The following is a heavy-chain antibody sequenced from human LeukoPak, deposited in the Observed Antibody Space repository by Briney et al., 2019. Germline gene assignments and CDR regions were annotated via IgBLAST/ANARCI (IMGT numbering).Heavy chain of an antibody. Sequence: PSETLSLTCTVSGGSISSSSYYWSWIRQPPGKGLEWIGEINHSGSTNYNPSLKSRVTISVDTSKNQFSLKLSSVTAADTAVYYCARGRNFLFYYYGMDVWGQGTTVTVSS. V-gene: IGHV4-39*07. CDR3: ARGRNFLFYYYGMDV. D-gene: IGHD4-11*01. CDR2: INHSGST. CDR1: GGSISSSSYY. J-gene: IGHJ6*02.